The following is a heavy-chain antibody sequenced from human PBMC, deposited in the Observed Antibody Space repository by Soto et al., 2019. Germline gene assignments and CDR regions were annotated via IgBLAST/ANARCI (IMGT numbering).Heavy chain of an antibody. Sequence: PGGSLRLSCAASGFSFSSYAMTWVRQAPGRGLQWVSAISGSGSPTYYADSVKGRFTISRDNSKNTLYLQMNSLRADDTAVYYCVRVFDTYYFDLWGKGNMVTVPS. CDR1: GFSFSSYA. CDR3: VRVFDTYYFDL. D-gene: IGHD3-9*01. CDR2: ISGSGSPT. J-gene: IGHJ4*02. V-gene: IGHV3-23*01.